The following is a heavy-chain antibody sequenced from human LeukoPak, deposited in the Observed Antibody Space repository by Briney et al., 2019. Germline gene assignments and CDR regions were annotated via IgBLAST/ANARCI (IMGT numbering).Heavy chain of an antibody. CDR2: IRYDGSNK. V-gene: IGHV3-30*02. Sequence: GGSLRLSCAASGFTFSSYGMHWVRQAPGEGLEWVAFIRYDGSNKYYADSVKGRFTISRDNSKNTLYVQMNSLRAEDTAVYYCAKDGGYYGSDYYYYMDVWGKGTTVIISS. CDR1: GFTFSSYG. J-gene: IGHJ6*03. D-gene: IGHD3-10*01. CDR3: AKDGGYYGSDYYYYMDV.